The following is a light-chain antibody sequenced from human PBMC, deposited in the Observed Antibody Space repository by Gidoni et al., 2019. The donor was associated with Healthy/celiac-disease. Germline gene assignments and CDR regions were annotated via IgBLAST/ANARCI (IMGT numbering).Light chain of an antibody. CDR2: GAS. V-gene: IGKV3-20*01. Sequence: EIVLTPSPGTLSLSPGERATLSCRASQSVSSSYLAWYQQKPGQAPRLLIYGASSRATGIPDRFSGSGSGTDFTLTISRLEPEDFAVYYCQQYGSSPDPFXXXTRLEIK. CDR1: QSVSSSY. J-gene: IGKJ5*01. CDR3: QQYGSSPDP.